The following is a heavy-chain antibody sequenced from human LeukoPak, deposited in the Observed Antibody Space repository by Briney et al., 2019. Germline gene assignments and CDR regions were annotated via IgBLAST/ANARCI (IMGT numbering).Heavy chain of an antibody. CDR2: IKSKTDGGTT. D-gene: IGHD3-22*01. CDR3: TAIITMIAGYYYGMDV. J-gene: IGHJ6*02. Sequence: PGGSLRLSCAASGFTFSSYAMHWVRQAPGKGLEWVGRIKSKTDGGTTDYAAPVKGRFTISRDDSKNTLYLQMNSLKTEDTAVYYCTAIITMIAGYYYGMDVWGQGTTVTVSS. CDR1: GFTFSSYA. V-gene: IGHV3-15*01.